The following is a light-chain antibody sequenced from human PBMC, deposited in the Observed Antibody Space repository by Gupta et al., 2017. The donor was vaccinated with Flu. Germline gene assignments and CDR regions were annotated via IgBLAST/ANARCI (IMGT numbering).Light chain of an antibody. CDR3: QKCNGDPIT. J-gene: IGKJ4*01. Sequence: PPSLSASVGEVIAITSRASQDSRGSLAWYEQYPGKGPSLLIYAAYKLYTGVTSRFRGSGCGTEFTLTISSLQPEDVATYYCQKCNGDPITFGGGTKVEI. CDR1: QDSRGS. CDR2: AAY. V-gene: IGKV1-27*01.